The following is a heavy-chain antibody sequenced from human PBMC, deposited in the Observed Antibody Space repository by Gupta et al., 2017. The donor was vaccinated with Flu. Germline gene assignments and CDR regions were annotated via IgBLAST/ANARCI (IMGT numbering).Heavy chain of an antibody. J-gene: IGHJ4*02. CDR1: YW. D-gene: IGHD3-16*01. V-gene: IGHV5-51*01. Sequence: YWIGWVRQMPGKGLEWMGIIHPTDTDARYSPSFQGLVTISVDKSITTAYLQWTTLEPSDTAMYYCARRLYDYESQEDFFDYWGQGTLVTVAS. CDR3: ARRLYDYESQEDFFDY. CDR2: IHPTDTDA.